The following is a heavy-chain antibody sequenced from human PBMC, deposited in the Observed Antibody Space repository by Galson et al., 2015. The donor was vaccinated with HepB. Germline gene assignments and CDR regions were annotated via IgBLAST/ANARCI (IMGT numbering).Heavy chain of an antibody. CDR1: SGSISSGGYS. D-gene: IGHD4/OR15-4a*01. Sequence: TLSLTCAVSSGSISSGGYSWSWIRQPPGKGLEWIGYIYHSGSTYYNPSLKSRVTISVDRSKNQFSLKLSSVTAADTAVYYCARATIPGWFDPWGQGTLVTVSS. CDR3: ARATIPGWFDP. V-gene: IGHV4-30-2*01. CDR2: IYHSGST. J-gene: IGHJ5*02.